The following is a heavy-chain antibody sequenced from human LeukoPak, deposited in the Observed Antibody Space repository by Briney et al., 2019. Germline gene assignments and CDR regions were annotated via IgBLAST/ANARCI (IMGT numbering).Heavy chain of an antibody. CDR1: GYTFTSYA. CDR2: INAGNGNT. D-gene: IGHD2-2*02. CDR3: ARAVPAAIRLYYYYGMDV. Sequence: ASVKVSCKASGYTFTSYAMHWVRQAPGQRLEWVGWINAGNGNTKYSQKFQGRVTITRDTSASTAYMELSSLRSEDTAVYYCARAVPAAIRLYYYYGMDVWGQGTTVTVSS. J-gene: IGHJ6*02. V-gene: IGHV1-3*01.